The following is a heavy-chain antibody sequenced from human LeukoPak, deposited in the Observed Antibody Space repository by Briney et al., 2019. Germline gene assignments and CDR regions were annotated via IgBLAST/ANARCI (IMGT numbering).Heavy chain of an antibody. CDR1: GFTFSSYS. D-gene: IGHD3-3*01. J-gene: IGHJ4*02. CDR3: ARDRSATLETEFDY. V-gene: IGHV3-21*01. CDR2: ISSSSYI. Sequence: PGGSLRLSCAASGFTFSSYSMNWVRQAPGKGLEWVSSISSSSYIYYADSVKGRFTISRDNAKNSLYLQMNSLRAEDTAVYYCARDRSATLETEFDYWGQGTLVTVSS.